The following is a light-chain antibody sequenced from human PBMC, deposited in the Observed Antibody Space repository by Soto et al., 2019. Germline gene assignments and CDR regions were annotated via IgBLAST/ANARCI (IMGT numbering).Light chain of an antibody. V-gene: IGLV2-14*01. Sequence: QSALTQPRSVSGSPGQSVTISCTGASSDVGGYNYVSWYQQHPGKAPKLMIFEVTNRPSGVSNRFSGSKSGNTASLTISGLQAEDEADYYCSSFTSSSTQVFGGGTKVTV. CDR2: EVT. CDR3: SSFTSSSTQV. J-gene: IGLJ2*01. CDR1: SSDVGGYNY.